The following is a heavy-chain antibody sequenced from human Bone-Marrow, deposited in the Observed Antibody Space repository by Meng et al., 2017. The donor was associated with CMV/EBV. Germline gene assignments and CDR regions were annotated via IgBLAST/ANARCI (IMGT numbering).Heavy chain of an antibody. V-gene: IGHV3-23*01. J-gene: IGHJ2*01. D-gene: IGHD3-16*01. CDR2: ISGSGGST. Sequence: GGSLRLSCAASGFTFSSYAMSWVRQAPGKGLEWVSAISGSGGSTYYADSVKGRFTISRDNSKNTLYLQMNSLRAEDTAVYYCASQRRGNWYFDLWGRGTRVTVSS. CDR3: ASQRRGNWYFDL. CDR1: GFTFSSYA.